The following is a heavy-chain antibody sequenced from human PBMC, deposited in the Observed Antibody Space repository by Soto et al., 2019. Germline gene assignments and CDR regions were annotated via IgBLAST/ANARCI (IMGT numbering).Heavy chain of an antibody. CDR2: IIPIFGTA. Sequence: SVKVSCKASGGTFSSYSISWVLQAPGQGLEWMGGIIPIFGTANYAQKFQGRVTITADESTSTAYMELSSLRSEDTAVYYCAREVGATLNWFDPWGQGTLVTVSS. D-gene: IGHD1-26*01. V-gene: IGHV1-69*13. CDR1: GGTFSSYS. CDR3: AREVGATLNWFDP. J-gene: IGHJ5*02.